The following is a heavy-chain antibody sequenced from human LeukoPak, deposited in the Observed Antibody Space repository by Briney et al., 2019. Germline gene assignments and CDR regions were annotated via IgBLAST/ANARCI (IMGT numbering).Heavy chain of an antibody. D-gene: IGHD3-22*01. CDR3: ARGLGSSSGYYQIDY. CDR1: GGTFSSYA. J-gene: IGHJ4*02. CDR2: IIPIFGTA. V-gene: IGHV1-69*05. Sequence: SVKVSCKASGGTFSSYAISWVRQAPGQGLEWMGGIIPIFGTANYAQKFQGRVTITTDESTSTAYMELSSLRSEDTAVYYCARGLGSSSGYYQIDYWGQGTLVTVSS.